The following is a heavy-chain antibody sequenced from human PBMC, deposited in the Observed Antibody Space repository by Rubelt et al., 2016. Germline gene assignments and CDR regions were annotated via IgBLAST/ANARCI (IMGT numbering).Heavy chain of an antibody. CDR3: ARGGAAAADDNDAFDI. Sequence: QVQLVQSGAEVKKPGSSVKVSCKASGGTFSSYAISWVRQAPGQGLEWMGGIIPIFGTANYAQKFQGRVTITADESTSAAYMELSSLGSEDTAVYYCARGGAAAADDNDAFDIWGQGTMVTVSS. CDR2: IIPIFGTA. D-gene: IGHD6-13*01. CDR1: GGTFSSYA. J-gene: IGHJ3*02. V-gene: IGHV1-69*01.